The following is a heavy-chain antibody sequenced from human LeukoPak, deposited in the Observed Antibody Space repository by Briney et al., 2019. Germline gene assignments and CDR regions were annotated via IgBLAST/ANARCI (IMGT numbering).Heavy chain of an antibody. CDR2: INPNSGGT. V-gene: IGHV1-2*02. CDR1: GYTFTGYY. D-gene: IGHD6-19*01. CDR3: ARWIAVAAHFDY. Sequence: ASVKVSCKASGYTFTGYYMHWVRQAPGQGLEWMGWINPNSGGTNYAQKFQGRVTMTRDTSTSTAYMELSRLRSDDTAVYYCARWIAVAAHFDYWGQGTLVTVSS. J-gene: IGHJ4*02.